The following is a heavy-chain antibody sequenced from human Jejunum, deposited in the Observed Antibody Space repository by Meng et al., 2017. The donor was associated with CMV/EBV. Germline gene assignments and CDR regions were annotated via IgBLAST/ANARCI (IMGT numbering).Heavy chain of an antibody. CDR1: GDTLTSYA. CDR2: IDPNTGNP. D-gene: IGHD5-24*01. V-gene: IGHV7-4-1*02. Sequence: VQLVHPWSEVTRPRASCKVCSRASGDTLTSYAITWVRQAPGQGPDWMGWIDPNTGNPTYVQGFPGRFVFSLDTSISTAYLQINGLRADDTAVYYCARDSPLDGYSLLDYWGQGTLVTVSS. CDR3: ARDSPLDGYSLLDY. J-gene: IGHJ4*02.